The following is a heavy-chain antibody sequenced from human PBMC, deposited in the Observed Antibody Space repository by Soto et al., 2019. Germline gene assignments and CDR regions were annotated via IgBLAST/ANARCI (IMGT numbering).Heavy chain of an antibody. D-gene: IGHD3-9*01. CDR1: GYTFTSYG. V-gene: IGHV1-18*01. CDR2: ISAYNGNT. CDR3: ARDDILTGYYTGGRTPGFDY. Sequence: GASVKVSCKASGYTFTSYGISWVRQAPGQGLEWMGWISAYNGNTNYAQKLQGRVTMTTDTSTSTAYMELRSLRSDDTAVYYCARDDILTGYYTGGRTPGFDYWGQGTLVTVSS. J-gene: IGHJ4*02.